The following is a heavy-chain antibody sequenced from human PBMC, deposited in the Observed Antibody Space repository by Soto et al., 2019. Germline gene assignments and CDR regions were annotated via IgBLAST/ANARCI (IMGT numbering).Heavy chain of an antibody. D-gene: IGHD3-10*01. CDR3: SRDLSGSGD. CDR2: ISYDGSNK. V-gene: IGHV3-30-3*01. CDR1: GFTFSSYA. Sequence: QVQLVESGGGVVQPGRSLRLSCAASGFTFSSYAMHWVRQAPGKGLEWVAVISYDGSNKYYDDSEKGLFTISRHNSKNREYLEMNGLRPEDMCVYSCSRDLSGSGDWGQETLVTVSS. J-gene: IGHJ4*02.